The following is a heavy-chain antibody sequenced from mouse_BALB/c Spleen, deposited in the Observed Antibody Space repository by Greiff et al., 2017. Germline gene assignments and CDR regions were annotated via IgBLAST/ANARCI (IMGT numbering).Heavy chain of an antibody. CDR1: GFTFSNYW. D-gene: IGHD2-1*01. V-gene: IGHV6-6*02. J-gene: IGHJ4*01. CDR2: IRLKSNNYAT. Sequence: EVQLVESGGGLVQPGGSLKLSCVASGFTFSNYWMNWVRQSPEKGLEWVAEIRLKSNNYATHYAESVKGRFTISRDDSKSSVYLQMNNLRAEDTGIYYCTVYYGNGGPYAMDYWGQGTSVTVSS. CDR3: TVYYGNGGPYAMDY.